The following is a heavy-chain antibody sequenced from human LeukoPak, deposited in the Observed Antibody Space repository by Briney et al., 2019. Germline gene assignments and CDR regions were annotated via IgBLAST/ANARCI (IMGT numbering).Heavy chain of an antibody. V-gene: IGHV3-23*01. CDR3: AKTPCSSSSCYFDY. CDR1: GFTFSSYA. J-gene: IGHJ4*02. D-gene: IGHD2-2*01. Sequence: GSLRLSCAASGFTFSSYAMSWVRQAPGKGLEWVSAISGSGGSTYYADSVKGRFTISSDNSKNTLYLQMNSLRAEDTAVYYCAKTPCSSSSCYFDYWGQGTLVTVSS. CDR2: ISGSGGST.